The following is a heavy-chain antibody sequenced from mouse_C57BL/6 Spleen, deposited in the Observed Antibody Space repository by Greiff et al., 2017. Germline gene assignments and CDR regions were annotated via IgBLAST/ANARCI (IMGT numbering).Heavy chain of an antibody. J-gene: IGHJ2*01. CDR1: GYTFTSYW. V-gene: IGHV1-53*01. D-gene: IGHD1-1*01. CDR2: INPSNGGT. Sequence: QVQLKQSGTELVKPGASVKLSCKASGYTFTSYWMHWVKQRPGQGLEWIGNINPSNGGTNYNEKFKSKATLTVDKSSSTAYMQLSSLTSEDSAVYYCARVRASYGSNYFDYWGQGTTLTVSS. CDR3: ARVRASYGSNYFDY.